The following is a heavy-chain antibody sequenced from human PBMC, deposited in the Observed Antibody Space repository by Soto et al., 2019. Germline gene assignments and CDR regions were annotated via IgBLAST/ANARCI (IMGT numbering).Heavy chain of an antibody. CDR1: GGTFSSYT. D-gene: IGHD6-6*01. CDR3: AREVPEVYLVDY. Sequence: QVQLVQSGAEVKKPGSSVKVSCKASGGTFSSYTISWVRQAPGQGLEWMGRIIPILGIANYAQKFQGRVTITADKSTSTDYMELRSLRSEDTAVYYCAREVPEVYLVDYWGQGTLVTVSS. V-gene: IGHV1-69*08. CDR2: IIPILGIA. J-gene: IGHJ4*02.